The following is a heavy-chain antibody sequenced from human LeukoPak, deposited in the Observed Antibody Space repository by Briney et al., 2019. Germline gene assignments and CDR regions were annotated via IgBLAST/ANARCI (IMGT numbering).Heavy chain of an antibody. CDR2: MFPDGRT. V-gene: IGHV3-53*01. D-gene: IGHD4-17*01. CDR3: ARTNPVYGDYDY. Sequence: GGSLRLSCAVSGFSVNDNYMSWVRQAPGKGLQWVSVMFPDGRTYYADSVKGRFTISRDLARNTLLLQMHSLRADDTAAHYCARTNPVYGDYDYWGQGTLVTVSS. J-gene: IGHJ4*02. CDR1: GFSVNDNY.